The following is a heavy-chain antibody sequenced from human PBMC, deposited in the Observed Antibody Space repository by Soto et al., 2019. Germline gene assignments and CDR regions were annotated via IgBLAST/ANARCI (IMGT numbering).Heavy chain of an antibody. Sequence: GGSLRLSCAASGFTFSNAWMNWVRQAPGKGLEWVGRIKSKADGETTDYAAPVKGRFAVSRDDSKNTLYLQMNTLKPEDTAVYFCVTLITVFGVGFQPLWGEGPLVTVSS. CDR3: VTLITVFGVGFQPL. CDR1: GFTFSNAW. D-gene: IGHD3-3*01. V-gene: IGHV3-15*07. J-gene: IGHJ4*02. CDR2: IKSKADGETT.